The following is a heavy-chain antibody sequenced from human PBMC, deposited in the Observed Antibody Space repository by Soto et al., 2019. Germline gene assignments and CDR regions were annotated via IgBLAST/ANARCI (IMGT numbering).Heavy chain of an antibody. CDR1: GFTFGDYA. V-gene: IGHV3-49*04. Sequence: LRLSCTASGFTFGDYAMGWVRQAPGKGLEWVGFIRSKAYGGTTEYAASVKGRFTISRDDSKSMAYLQMNSLKTEDTAVYYCSRGASWYDFWSGYPNYYYYGMDVWGQGTTVTVSS. CDR2: IRSKAYGGTT. J-gene: IGHJ6*02. CDR3: SRGASWYDFWSGYPNYYYYGMDV. D-gene: IGHD3-3*01.